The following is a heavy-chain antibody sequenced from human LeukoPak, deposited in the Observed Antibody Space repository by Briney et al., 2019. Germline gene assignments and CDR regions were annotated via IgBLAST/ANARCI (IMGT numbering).Heavy chain of an antibody. Sequence: GRSLRLSCAASGFTFSSYGMHWVRQAPGEGLEWVAVISYDGSNKYYADSVKGRFTISRDNSKNTLYLQMNSLRAEDTAVYYCAKDTSPSGYDHFDYWGQGTLVTVSS. V-gene: IGHV3-30*18. CDR3: AKDTSPSGYDHFDY. J-gene: IGHJ4*02. CDR2: ISYDGSNK. D-gene: IGHD5-12*01. CDR1: GFTFSSYG.